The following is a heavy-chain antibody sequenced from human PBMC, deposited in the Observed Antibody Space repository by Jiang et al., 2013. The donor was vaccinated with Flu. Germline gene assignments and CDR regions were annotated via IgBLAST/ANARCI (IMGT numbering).Heavy chain of an antibody. CDR1: GYTFTSYD. J-gene: IGHJ6*02. CDR2: MNPNSGNT. V-gene: IGHV1-8*01. D-gene: IGHD6-13*01. Sequence: GAEVKKPGASVKVSCKASGYTFTSYDINWVRQATGQGLEWMGWMNPNSGNTGYAQKFQGRVTMTRNTSISTAYMELSSLRSEDTAVYYCARVSSSSSWKYYYYGMDVWGQGTTVTVSS. CDR3: ARVSSSSSWKYYYYGMDV.